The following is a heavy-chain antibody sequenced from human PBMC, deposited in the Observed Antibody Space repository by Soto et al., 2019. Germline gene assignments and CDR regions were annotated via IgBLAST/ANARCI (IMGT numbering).Heavy chain of an antibody. Sequence: ASVKVSCKASGYTFTGYYMHWVRQAPGQGLEWMGWINPNSGGTNYAQKFQGRVTMTRDTSISTAYMELSRLRSDDKSVSYCARAAVVPSPIRTYYYYYGMVVWGQGITVTISS. D-gene: IGHD2-2*01. CDR3: ARAAVVPSPIRTYYYYYGMVV. J-gene: IGHJ6*02. CDR1: GYTFTGYY. CDR2: INPNSGGT. V-gene: IGHV1-2*02.